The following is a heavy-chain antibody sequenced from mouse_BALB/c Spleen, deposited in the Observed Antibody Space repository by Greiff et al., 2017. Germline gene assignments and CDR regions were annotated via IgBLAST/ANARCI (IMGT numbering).Heavy chain of an antibody. CDR1: GFTFTDYY. CDR2: IRNKANGYTT. V-gene: IGHV7-3*02. CDR3: ARDRFPFDY. Sequence: EVKLQESGGGLVQPGGSLRLSCATSGFTFTDYYMSWVRQPPGKALEWLGFIRNKANGYTTEYSASVKGRFTISRDNSQSILYLQMNTLRAEDSATYYCARDRFPFDYWGQGTTLTVSS. J-gene: IGHJ2*01.